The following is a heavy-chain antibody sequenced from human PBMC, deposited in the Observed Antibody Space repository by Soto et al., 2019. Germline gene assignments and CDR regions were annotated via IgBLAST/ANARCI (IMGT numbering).Heavy chain of an antibody. J-gene: IGHJ4*02. V-gene: IGHV3-7*01. Sequence: EVQLVESGGGLVQPGGSLRLSCVASGFTFSTYWMSWVRQAPGKGLEWVATIRQDGSEKHHVDSVEGRFTISRDNAKNSMYLQTNSLRAEDTAMYYCVRGCGRASCPYFFDYWGQGTLVSVSS. D-gene: IGHD2-2*01. CDR3: VRGCGRASCPYFFDY. CDR2: IRQDGSEK. CDR1: GFTFSTYW.